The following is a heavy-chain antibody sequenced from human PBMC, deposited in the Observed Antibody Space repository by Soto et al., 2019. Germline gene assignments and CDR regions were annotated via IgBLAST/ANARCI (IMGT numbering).Heavy chain of an antibody. CDR1: GYTFTSYG. J-gene: IGHJ4*02. V-gene: IGHV1-18*01. CDR2: ISAYNGNT. D-gene: IGHD2-15*01. CDR3: AREDDCSGGSCYFDY. Sequence: QVQLVQSGAEVKKPGASVKVSCKASGYTFTSYGISWVRQAPGQGLEWMGWISAYNGNTNYAQKLQGRVTMTTDTSXXTAYRELRSLRSDDTAVYYCAREDDCSGGSCYFDYWGQGTLVTVSS.